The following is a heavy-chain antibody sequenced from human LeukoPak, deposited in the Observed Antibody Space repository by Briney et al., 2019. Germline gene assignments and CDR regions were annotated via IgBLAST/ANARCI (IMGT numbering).Heavy chain of an antibody. V-gene: IGHV3-23*01. D-gene: IGHD3-10*01. Sequence: PGGSLRLSCAASGFTFSSYAMSWVRQAPGKGLEWVSAISGSGGSTYYADSVKGRFTISRDNSKNTLYLQMNSLRAEDTAVYYCAKGPGLLWFGESQYFDYWGQGTLVTVSS. J-gene: IGHJ4*02. CDR1: GFTFSSYA. CDR3: AKGPGLLWFGESQYFDY. CDR2: ISGSGGST.